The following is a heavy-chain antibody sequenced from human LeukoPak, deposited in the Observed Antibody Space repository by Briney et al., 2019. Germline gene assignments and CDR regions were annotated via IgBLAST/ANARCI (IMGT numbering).Heavy chain of an antibody. CDR3: AKLVSVAVGYMDA. CDR2: IKSKTDGGTT. V-gene: IGHV3-15*01. J-gene: IGHJ6*03. CDR1: GFTFSNAW. D-gene: IGHD6-19*01. Sequence: PGGSLRLSCAASGFTFSNAWMSWVRQAPGKGLEWVGRIKSKTDGGTTDYAAPVKGRFTISRDNSKNTLYLQMNSLRAEDTAVYYCAKLVSVAVGYMDAWGKGTTVTISS.